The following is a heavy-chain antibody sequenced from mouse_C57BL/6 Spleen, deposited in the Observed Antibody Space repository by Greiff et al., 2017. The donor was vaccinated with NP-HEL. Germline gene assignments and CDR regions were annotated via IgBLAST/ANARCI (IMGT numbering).Heavy chain of an antibody. CDR3: AIRTVVATGYFDY. CDR1: GYTFTSYW. Sequence: QVQLQQPGAELVMPGASVKLSCKASGYTFTSYWMHWVKQRPGQGLEWIGEIDPSDSYTNYNQKFKGKSTLTVDKSSSTAYMQLSSLTSEDSAVYYCAIRTVVATGYFDYWGQGTTLTVSS. D-gene: IGHD1-1*01. CDR2: IDPSDSYT. V-gene: IGHV1-69*01. J-gene: IGHJ2*01.